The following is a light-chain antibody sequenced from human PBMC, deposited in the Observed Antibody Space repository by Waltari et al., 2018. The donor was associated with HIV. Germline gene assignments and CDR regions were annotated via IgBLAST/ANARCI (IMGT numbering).Light chain of an antibody. V-gene: IGLV2-14*01. CDR1: SSALDNFKS. J-gene: IGLJ3*02. CDR3: MSYISSATPE. Sequence: QSALTQPASVSGSPGQSITISCTGTSSALDNFKSVSWYQHHPGKAPQVIIYEFSNRPSGVSYRFSGSKSGHTASLTISGLQAEDEADYFCMSYISSATPEFGGGTKLTVL. CDR2: EFS.